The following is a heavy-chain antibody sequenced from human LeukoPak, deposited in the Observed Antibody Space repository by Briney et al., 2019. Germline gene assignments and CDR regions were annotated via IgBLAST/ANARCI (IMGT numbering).Heavy chain of an antibody. V-gene: IGHV1-46*01. D-gene: IGHD3/OR15-3a*01. CDR3: VRWTTTYLDY. CDR2: VNPSGDST. CDR1: GYTFIRYY. J-gene: IGHJ4*02. Sequence: AAVKVSCKASGYTFIRYYIHWVRQAPGQGLEWMGIVNPSGDSTNYAQKFQGRVTMTRDTSTSTVYMELSSLRSEDTAVYYCVRWTTTYLDYWGQGTLVTVSS.